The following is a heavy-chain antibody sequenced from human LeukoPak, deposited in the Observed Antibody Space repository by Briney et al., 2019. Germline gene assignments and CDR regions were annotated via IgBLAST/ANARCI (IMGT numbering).Heavy chain of an antibody. CDR2: INHSGST. D-gene: IGHD3-3*01. Sequence: SETLSLTCAVYGGSFSGYYWSWIRQPPGKGLEWIGEINHSGSTNYNPSLKSRVTISVDTSKNQFSLKLSSVTAADTAVYYCARHDYDFWSGYYQYLLRGAFDIWGQGTMVTVSS. CDR1: GGSFSGYY. J-gene: IGHJ3*02. CDR3: ARHDYDFWSGYYQYLLRGAFDI. V-gene: IGHV4-34*01.